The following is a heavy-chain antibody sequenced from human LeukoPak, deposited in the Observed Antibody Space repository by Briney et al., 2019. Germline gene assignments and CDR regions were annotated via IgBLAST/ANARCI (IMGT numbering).Heavy chain of an antibody. J-gene: IGHJ4*02. CDR3: AKAGDPGPTPHYFDY. CDR2: ISGSGGST. Sequence: PGGSLRLSCAASGFTFSSYAMSWVRQAPGKGLEWVSAISGSGGSTYYADSVKGRFTISRDNSKNTLYLQMNSLRAEDTAVYYCAKAGDPGPTPHYFDYWGQGTLVTVSS. CDR1: GFTFSSYA. V-gene: IGHV3-23*01.